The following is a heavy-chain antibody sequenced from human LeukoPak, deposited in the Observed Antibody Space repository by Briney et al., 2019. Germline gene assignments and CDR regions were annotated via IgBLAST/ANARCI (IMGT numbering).Heavy chain of an antibody. D-gene: IGHD6-13*01. J-gene: IGHJ3*02. CDR3: ARGGQQLVHRAFDI. CDR2: IYYSGST. Sequence: PSETLSLTCTVSGGSISSYYWSWIRQPPGKGLEWIGYIYYSGSTNYNPSLKSRVTISVDTSKNQFSLKLSSVTAADTAVYYCARGGQQLVHRAFDIWGQGTMVTVSS. V-gene: IGHV4-59*01. CDR1: GGSISSYY.